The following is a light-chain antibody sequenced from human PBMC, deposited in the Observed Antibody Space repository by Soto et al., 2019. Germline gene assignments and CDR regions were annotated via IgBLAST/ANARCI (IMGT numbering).Light chain of an antibody. CDR3: QQYNSYPLT. J-gene: IGKJ4*01. CDR1: QSISSW. CDR2: KAS. V-gene: IGKV1-5*03. Sequence: DIQMTQSPSTLSASVGDRVTITCRASQSISSWLAWYQQKPGKAPKLLIYKASSLESGVPSRISGRGSGTEFTLTIRSLQNDDFAPYYCQQYNSYPLTFGGGTKVEIK.